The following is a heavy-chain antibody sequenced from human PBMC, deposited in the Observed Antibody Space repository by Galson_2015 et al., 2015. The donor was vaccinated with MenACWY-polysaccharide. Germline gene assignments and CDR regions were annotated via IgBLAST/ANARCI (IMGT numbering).Heavy chain of an antibody. J-gene: IGHJ3*02. V-gene: IGHV3-15*01. CDR3: TTSPPVYYFDSRGYVNVKHAFDI. Sequence: SLRLSCAASGFTFSNAWMNWVRQAPGKGLEWVGRIKSKTDGGTTDYAAPVKDRFTISRDDSRNTLYLQMNSLKTEDTAMFYCTTSPPVYYFDSRGYVNVKHAFDIWGQGTMVTVSS. CDR2: IKSKTDGGTT. D-gene: IGHD3-22*01. CDR1: GFTFSNAW.